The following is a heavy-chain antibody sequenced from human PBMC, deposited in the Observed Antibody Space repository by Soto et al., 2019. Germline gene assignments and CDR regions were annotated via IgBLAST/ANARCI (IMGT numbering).Heavy chain of an antibody. J-gene: IGHJ6*02. V-gene: IGHV3-7*01. CDR2: IKQDGSEK. Sequence: PVESLKISCAASGFTFSSYWMSWVRQAPGKGLEWVANIKQDGSEKYYVDSVKGRFTISRDNAKNSLYLQMNSLRAEDTAVYYCARDCSSTSCGAYYYGMDVWGQGTTVTVSS. D-gene: IGHD2-2*01. CDR3: ARDCSSTSCGAYYYGMDV. CDR1: GFTFSSYW.